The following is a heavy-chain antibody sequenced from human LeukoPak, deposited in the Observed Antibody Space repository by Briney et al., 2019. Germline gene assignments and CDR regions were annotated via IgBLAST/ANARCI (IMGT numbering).Heavy chain of an antibody. CDR1: GGSFSGYY. J-gene: IGHJ4*02. V-gene: IGHV4-34*01. D-gene: IGHD6-19*01. Sequence: SETLSLTCAVYGGSFSGYYWSWIRQPPGKGLEWIGEINHSGSTNYNPSLKSRVTISADTSKNQFSLKLSSVTAADTAVYYCARAIISSGCSDYWGQGTLVTVSS. CDR3: ARAIISSGCSDY. CDR2: INHSGST.